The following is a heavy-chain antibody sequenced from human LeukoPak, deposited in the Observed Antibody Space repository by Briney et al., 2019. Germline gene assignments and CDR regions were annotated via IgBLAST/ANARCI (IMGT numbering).Heavy chain of an antibody. J-gene: IGHJ6*03. CDR3: ARDSGYAFMDV. CDR1: GYTFTSYA. CDR2: INAGNGNT. Sequence: ASVKVSCKASGYTFTSYAMHWVRQAPGQRLEWMGWINAGNGNTKYSQEFQGRVTFTRDTSASTAYMELSSLRSEDTAVYYCARDSGYAFMDVWGEGTTVTISS. D-gene: IGHD3-22*01. V-gene: IGHV1-3*03.